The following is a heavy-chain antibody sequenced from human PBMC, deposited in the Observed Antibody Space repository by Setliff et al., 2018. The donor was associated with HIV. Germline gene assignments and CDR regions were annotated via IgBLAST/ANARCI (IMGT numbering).Heavy chain of an antibody. J-gene: IGHJ5*02. CDR3: ARSDPVDNWNPTLKWFDP. Sequence: SETLSLTCTVSGGSISSGAYYWSWVRQHPGKGLEWIGHIYFSGSTYSNPSLKSRVTISVDTSKKQFSLKLDSVTAADTAVYYCARSDPVDNWNPTLKWFDPWGQGTLVTVSS. V-gene: IGHV4-31*03. CDR1: GGSISSGAYY. D-gene: IGHD1-20*01. CDR2: IYFSGST.